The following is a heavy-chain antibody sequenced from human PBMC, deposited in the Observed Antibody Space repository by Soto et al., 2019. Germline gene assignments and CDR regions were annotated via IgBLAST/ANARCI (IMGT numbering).Heavy chain of an antibody. CDR2: INSDGTGT. J-gene: IGHJ3*02. CDR3: AGDSSGYSYDAFDI. Sequence: LRLSCAASRFTFITYWMHWVRQAPGKGLVWVSRINSDGTGTSYADSVKGRITISRDNAKNTLYLQMNSLRSEDTAVYYCAGDSSGYSYDAFDIWGQGTMVTVSS. V-gene: IGHV3-74*01. CDR1: RFTFITYW. D-gene: IGHD3-22*01.